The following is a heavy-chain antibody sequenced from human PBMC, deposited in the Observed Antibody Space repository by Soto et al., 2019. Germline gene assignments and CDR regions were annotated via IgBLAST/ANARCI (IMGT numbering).Heavy chain of an antibody. V-gene: IGHV4-34*01. CDR3: ARGRSHHDSGYGMDV. CDR1: GGSFSGYY. CDR2: INHSGST. J-gene: IGHJ6*02. D-gene: IGHD2-21*02. Sequence: SETLSLTCAVYGGSFSGYYWSWIRQPPGKGLEWIGEINHSGSTNYNPSLKSRVTISVDTSKNQFSLKLSSVTAADTAVYYCARGRSHHDSGYGMDVWGQGTTVTVSS.